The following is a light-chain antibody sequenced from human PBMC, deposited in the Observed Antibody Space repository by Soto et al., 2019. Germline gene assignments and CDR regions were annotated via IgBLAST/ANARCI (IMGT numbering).Light chain of an antibody. Sequence: EMVLTQSPGTLSLSPGKRATLSCRASQRVTSVHLAWYQQRPGQAPRLLIYGASNRATGVTARFPGSASGTDFNLTISRLGPEDSATYYCQFYGAAPLYTFGRGAKLEIE. V-gene: IGKV3-20*01. J-gene: IGKJ2*01. CDR2: GAS. CDR1: QRVTSVH. CDR3: QFYGAAPLYT.